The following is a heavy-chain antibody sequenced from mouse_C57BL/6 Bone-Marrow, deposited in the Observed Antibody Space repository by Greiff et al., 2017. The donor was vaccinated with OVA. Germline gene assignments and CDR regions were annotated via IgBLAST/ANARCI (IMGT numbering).Heavy chain of an antibody. CDR1: GYTFTSYW. J-gene: IGHJ2*01. V-gene: IGHV1-64*01. CDR2: IHPNSGST. Sequence: QVQLKESGAELVKPGASVKLSCKASGYTFTSYWMHWVKQRPGQGLEWIGMIHPNSGSTNYNEKFKSKATLTVDKSSSTAYMQLSSLTSEDSAVYYCARQIYYYGRNWGQGTTLTVSS. CDR3: ARQIYYYGRN. D-gene: IGHD1-1*01.